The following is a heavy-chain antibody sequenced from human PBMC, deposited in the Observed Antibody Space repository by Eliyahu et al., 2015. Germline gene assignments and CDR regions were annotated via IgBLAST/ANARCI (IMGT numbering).Heavy chain of an antibody. CDR1: GFTLSGYW. D-gene: IGHD7-27*01. CDR3: VRDGDGEVPMDV. Sequence: EVQLVESGGGLVQPGGSLRLSCAASGFTLSGYWMHWVRQAPGKGLVWVSQLNGDGSSTNYADSVKGRFTISRDDAKNTVSLQMSSLRVEDTAVYFCVRDGDGEVPMDVWGKGTTVTVSS. CDR2: LNGDGSST. V-gene: IGHV3-74*01. J-gene: IGHJ6*03.